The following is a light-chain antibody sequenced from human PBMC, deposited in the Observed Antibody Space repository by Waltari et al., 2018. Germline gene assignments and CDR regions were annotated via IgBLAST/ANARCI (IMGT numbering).Light chain of an antibody. Sequence: LVVTHSPSASASPGVSDKLTCTLSSGHSRYAITWPQQQPQKGPRFVIKVFSNGTHIMGDGIPDRFSGSTSGAERYLIISSLQSEDEAGYYCQTWGVGTWVFGGGTKLTVL. CDR3: QTWGVGTWV. J-gene: IGLJ3*02. CDR1: SGHSRYA. V-gene: IGLV4-69*01. CDR2: VFSNGTH.